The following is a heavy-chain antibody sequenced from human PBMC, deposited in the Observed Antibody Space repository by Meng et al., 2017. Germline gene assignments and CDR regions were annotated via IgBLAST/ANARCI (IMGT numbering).Heavy chain of an antibody. CDR3: ARGVQCSTSCYIDY. Sequence: QVQLQQVGAGLLKPSETLSLTCAVYGGSFSGYYWSWIRQPPGKGLEWIGEINHSGSTNYNPSLKSRVTISVDTSKNQFSLKLSSVTAADTAVYYCARGVQCSTSCYIDYWGQGTLVTVSS. V-gene: IGHV4-34*01. CDR2: INHSGST. CDR1: GGSFSGYY. J-gene: IGHJ4*02. D-gene: IGHD2-2*02.